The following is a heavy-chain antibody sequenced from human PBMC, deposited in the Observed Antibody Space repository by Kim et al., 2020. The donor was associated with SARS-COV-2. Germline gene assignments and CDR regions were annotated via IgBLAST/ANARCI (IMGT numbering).Heavy chain of an antibody. D-gene: IGHD2-2*01. V-gene: IGHV4-34*01. Sequence: SETLSLTCAVYGGSFSGYYWSWIRQPPGKGLEWIGEINHSGSTNYNPSLKSRVTISVDTSKNQFSLKLSSVTAADTAVYYCARDVVVVPAAMSYYYYYV. CDR3: ARDVVVVPAAMSYYYYYV. J-gene: IGHJ6*01. CDR1: GGSFSGYY. CDR2: INHSGST.